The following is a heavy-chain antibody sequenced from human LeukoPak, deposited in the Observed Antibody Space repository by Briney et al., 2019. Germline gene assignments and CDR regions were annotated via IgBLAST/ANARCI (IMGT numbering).Heavy chain of an antibody. CDR1: GGSFSGYY. CDR3: ARAVEWELLGAWDY. Sequence: SETLSLTCAVYGGSFSGYYWSWIRQPPGKGLEWIGEINHSGSTNYSPSLKSRVTISVDTSKNQFSLKLSSVTAADTAVYYCARAVEWELLGAWDYWGQGTLVTVSS. J-gene: IGHJ4*02. V-gene: IGHV4-34*01. D-gene: IGHD1-26*01. CDR2: INHSGST.